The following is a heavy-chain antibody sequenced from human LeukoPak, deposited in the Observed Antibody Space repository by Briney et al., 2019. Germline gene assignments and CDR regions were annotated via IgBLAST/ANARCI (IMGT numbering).Heavy chain of an antibody. V-gene: IGHV3-23*01. J-gene: IGHJ4*02. CDR1: GFTFSSYD. CDR2: ISGSGGST. Sequence: PGGSLRLSCAASGFTFSSYDMSWVRQAPGKGLEWVSAISGSGGSTYYADSVKGRFTISRDNSKNTLYLQMNSLRAEDTAVYYCAKRRSSGMYYFDYWGQGTLVTVSS. D-gene: IGHD3-22*01. CDR3: AKRRSSGMYYFDY.